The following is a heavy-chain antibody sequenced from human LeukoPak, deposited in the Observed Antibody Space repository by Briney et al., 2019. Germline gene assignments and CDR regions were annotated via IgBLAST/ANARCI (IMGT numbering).Heavy chain of an antibody. Sequence: GGSLRLSCAASGFTFSSYAMHWVRQAPGKGLEWVAVISYDGSNKYYADSVKGRFTISRDNSKNTLYLQMNSLRAEDTAVYYCARDRGDGDSPPDYWGQGTLVTVSS. J-gene: IGHJ4*02. V-gene: IGHV3-30-3*01. CDR2: ISYDGSNK. CDR3: ARDRGDGDSPPDY. D-gene: IGHD4-17*01. CDR1: GFTFSSYA.